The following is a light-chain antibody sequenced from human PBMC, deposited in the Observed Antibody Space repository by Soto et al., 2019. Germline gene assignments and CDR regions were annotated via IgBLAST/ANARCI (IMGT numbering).Light chain of an antibody. CDR2: EVS. J-gene: IGLJ1*01. V-gene: IGLV2-23*02. Sequence: QSVLTQPASVSGSPGQSITTSCTGTSSDVGSYNLVSWYQQHPGKAPKLMIYEVSKRPSGVSNRFSGSKSGNTASLTISGLQAEDEADYYCCSYAGSSTSLYVFGTGTKVTVL. CDR3: CSYAGSSTSLYV. CDR1: SSDVGSYNL.